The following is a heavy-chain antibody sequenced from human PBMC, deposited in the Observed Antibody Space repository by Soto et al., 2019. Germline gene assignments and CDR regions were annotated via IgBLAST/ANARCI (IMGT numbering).Heavy chain of an antibody. CDR3: ARMYSSGSGWFHP. V-gene: IGHV4-39*07. D-gene: IGHD6-19*01. J-gene: IGHJ5*02. CDR1: VYSITAGGYY. CDR2: FYSSGSI. Sequence: SETLSLTCFVSVYSITAGGYYWSWILHHPGKGLEWIGSFYSSGSIIYNPSLRSRVSISGDTSSNQFSMSLTSVTAADTARYYCARMYSSGSGWFHPWGQGTLVTVS.